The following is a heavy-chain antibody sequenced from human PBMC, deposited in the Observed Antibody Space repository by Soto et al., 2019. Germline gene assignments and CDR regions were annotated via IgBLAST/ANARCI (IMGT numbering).Heavy chain of an antibody. CDR2: ISSSGSTI. Sequence: GGSLRLSCAASGFTFSSYEMNWVRQAPGKGLEWVSYISSSGSTIYYADSVKGRFTISRDNAKNSLYLQMNSLRAEDTAVYYCASEQTVIEWAYATGTKVYYGMDVRGQGTTVTVSS. V-gene: IGHV3-48*03. CDR1: GFTFSSYE. CDR3: ASEQTVIEWAYATGTKVYYGMDV. D-gene: IGHD1-1*01. J-gene: IGHJ6*02.